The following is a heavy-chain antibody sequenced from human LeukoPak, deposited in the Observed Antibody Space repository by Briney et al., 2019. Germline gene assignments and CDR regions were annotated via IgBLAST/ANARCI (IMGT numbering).Heavy chain of an antibody. CDR2: IIPIFGTA. Sequence: GAPVKVSCKASGGTFSSYAISWVRQAPGQGLEWMGGIIPIFGTANYAQKLQGRVTITADKSTSTAYMELSSLRSEDTAVYYCAAGGGSSWGYFDYWGQGTLVTVSS. V-gene: IGHV1-69*06. J-gene: IGHJ4*02. D-gene: IGHD1-26*01. CDR3: AAGGGSSWGYFDY. CDR1: GGTFSSYA.